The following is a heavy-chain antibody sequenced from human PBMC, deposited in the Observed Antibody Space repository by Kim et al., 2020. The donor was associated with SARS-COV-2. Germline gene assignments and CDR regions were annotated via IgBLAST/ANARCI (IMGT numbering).Heavy chain of an antibody. Sequence: ASVKVSCKASGYTFTGYYMHWVRQAPGQGLEWMGRINPNSGGTNYAQKFQGRVTMTRDTSISTAYMELSRLRSDDTAVYYCARDVTARQWLVGGNFDYWGQGTLVTVSS. CDR1: GYTFTGYY. CDR3: ARDVTARQWLVGGNFDY. V-gene: IGHV1-2*06. CDR2: INPNSGGT. D-gene: IGHD6-19*01. J-gene: IGHJ4*02.